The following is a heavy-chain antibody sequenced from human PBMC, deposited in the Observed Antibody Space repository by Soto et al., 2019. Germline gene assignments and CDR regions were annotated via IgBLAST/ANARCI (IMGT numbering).Heavy chain of an antibody. D-gene: IGHD3-16*01. V-gene: IGHV1-18*01. Sequence: QVQLVQCAAEVKKPGASVKVSCKASGYTFIRYGITWVRQAPGQGLEWMGWISPYNDYTIYAQKLQGRVTMTTDTSTRTTYMELRSLKSDDTAVYYCARGGYYDNTWGNLSHYGLDVRGQGTSVTVSS. CDR3: ARGGYYDNTWGNLSHYGLDV. J-gene: IGHJ6*02. CDR1: GYTFIRYG. CDR2: ISPYNDYT.